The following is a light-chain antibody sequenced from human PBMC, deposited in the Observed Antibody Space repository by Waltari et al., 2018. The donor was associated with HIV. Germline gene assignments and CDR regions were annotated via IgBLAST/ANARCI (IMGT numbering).Light chain of an antibody. J-gene: IGLJ3*02. CDR3: SSYSPRRSVV. Sequence: HSVLTQPASVSGSPGQSITISCPGPTSDLGSFNFFSWYQQSPGRAPKLIIFEVSTRPSGISDRFSGSKSGDTASLTISALRTEDEADYFCSSYSPRRSVVFGGGTKVTVL. V-gene: IGLV2-14*01. CDR2: EVS. CDR1: TSDLGSFNF.